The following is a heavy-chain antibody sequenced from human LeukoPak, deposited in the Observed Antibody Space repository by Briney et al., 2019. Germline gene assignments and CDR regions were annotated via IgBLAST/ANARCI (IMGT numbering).Heavy chain of an antibody. CDR2: IYYSGST. V-gene: IGHV4-39*07. J-gene: IGHJ1*01. CDR3: ARVASDYYDSSGLH. Sequence: SETLSLTCTVSGGSISSSSYYWGWIRQPPGKGLEWIGSIYYSGSTYYNPSLKSRVTMSEDTSKNQFSLKLSSVTAADTAVYYCARVASDYYDSSGLHWGQGTLVTVSS. D-gene: IGHD3-22*01. CDR1: GGSISSSSYY.